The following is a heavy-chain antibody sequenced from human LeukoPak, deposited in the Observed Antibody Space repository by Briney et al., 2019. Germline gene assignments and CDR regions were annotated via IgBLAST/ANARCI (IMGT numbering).Heavy chain of an antibody. CDR2: ISDSGDYT. D-gene: IGHD2-8*01. Sequence: GGSLTLSCAGSGFTFSSYAMSWVRQAPGQGLEWVSVISDSGDYTSYADSVRGRFTISRDNSSNTLYLQMISLRPEDTDVYYCAKDTSIGKYCTNGVCSPFDYWGQGTLVTVSS. CDR1: GFTFSSYA. CDR3: AKDTSIGKYCTNGVCSPFDY. J-gene: IGHJ4*02. V-gene: IGHV3-23*01.